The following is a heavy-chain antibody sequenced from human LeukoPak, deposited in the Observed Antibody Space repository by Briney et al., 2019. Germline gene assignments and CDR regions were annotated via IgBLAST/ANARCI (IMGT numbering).Heavy chain of an antibody. CDR1: GFTFGSYA. V-gene: IGHV3-30-3*01. CDR2: ISYDGSNK. D-gene: IGHD5-12*01. J-gene: IGHJ4*02. CDR3: AREWLRLGY. Sequence: GGSLRLSCAASGFTFGSYAMHWVRQAPGKGLEWVAVISYDGSNKYYADSVKSRFTISRDNSKNTLYLQMNSLRAEDTAVYYCAREWLRLGYWGQGTLVTVSS.